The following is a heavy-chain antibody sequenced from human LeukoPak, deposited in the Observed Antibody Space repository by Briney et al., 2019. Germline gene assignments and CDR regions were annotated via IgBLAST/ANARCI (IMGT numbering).Heavy chain of an antibody. CDR3: ARYYYGSGSDDYYYGMDV. D-gene: IGHD3-10*01. V-gene: IGHV1-8*01. CDR2: MNPNSGNT. J-gene: IGHJ6*02. CDR1: GYTFTSYD. Sequence: ASVKVSCKASGYTFTSYDINWVRQATGQGLEWMGWMNPNSGNTGYAQKFQGRVTMTRNTSISTAYMELSSLGSEDTAVYYCARYYYGSGSDDYYYGMDVWGQGTTVTVSS.